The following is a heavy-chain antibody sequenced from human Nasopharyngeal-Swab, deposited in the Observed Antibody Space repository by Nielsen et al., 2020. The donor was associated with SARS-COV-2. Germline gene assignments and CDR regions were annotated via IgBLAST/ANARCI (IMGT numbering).Heavy chain of an antibody. J-gene: IGHJ6*03. CDR3: ARGGWLRRDYYYSYYYMDV. D-gene: IGHD5-24*01. Sequence: SVKVSCKTSGGTFSSYGISWFRQAPGQGLEWMGGIIPILPITNYAQKFQDRVTITADKSTSTAYMELSSLRSEDTAACYCARGGWLRRDYYYSYYYMDVWGKGTTVTVSS. V-gene: IGHV1-69*10. CDR1: GGTFSSYG. CDR2: IIPILPIT.